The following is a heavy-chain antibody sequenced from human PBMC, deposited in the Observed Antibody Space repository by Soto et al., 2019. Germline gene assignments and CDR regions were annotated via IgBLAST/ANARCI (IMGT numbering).Heavy chain of an antibody. CDR1: GFTFSSYE. Sequence: RLGGSLRLSCASSGFTFSSYEINWVRQAPGKGLEWVSYISSSGSTIYYADSVKGRFTISRDNAKNSLYLQMNSLRAEDTAVYYCARIAANVFYYYAMDVWGQGTTVTVSS. V-gene: IGHV3-48*03. J-gene: IGHJ6*02. CDR2: ISSSGSTI. CDR3: ARIAANVFYYYAMDV. D-gene: IGHD6-25*01.